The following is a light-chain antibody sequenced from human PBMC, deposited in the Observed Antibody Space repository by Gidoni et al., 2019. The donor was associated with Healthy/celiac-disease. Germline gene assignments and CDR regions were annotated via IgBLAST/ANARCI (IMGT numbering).Light chain of an antibody. CDR1: QSVSSSY. Sequence: IVLTQSPGTLSLSPGERATLSCRASQSVSSSYLAWYQQKPGQAPRLLIYGASSRATGIPDRFSGRWSGTDFTLTISRLEPEDFAVYYCQQYGSSPGTFGQGTKVEIK. J-gene: IGKJ1*01. CDR2: GAS. CDR3: QQYGSSPGT. V-gene: IGKV3-20*01.